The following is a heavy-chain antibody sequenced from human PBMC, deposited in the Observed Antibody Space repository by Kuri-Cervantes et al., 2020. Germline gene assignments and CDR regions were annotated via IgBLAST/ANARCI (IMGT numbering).Heavy chain of an antibody. D-gene: IGHD2/OR15-2a*01. CDR2: IIPLSGTA. CDR1: GGTFPTYA. J-gene: IGHJ6*04. V-gene: IGHV1-69*05. CDR3: ASQNEINSSTWEMDV. Sequence: SVKVSCKSSGGTFPTYAFSSVRQAPGQGLEWVGGIIPLSGTADYSQNFQGRVTITTDEFSNTVYMELSSLRSDDTAVYYCASQNEINSSTWEMDVWAKGPRSPSPQ.